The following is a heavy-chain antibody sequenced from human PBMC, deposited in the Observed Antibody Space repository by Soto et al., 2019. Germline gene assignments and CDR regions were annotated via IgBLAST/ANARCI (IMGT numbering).Heavy chain of an antibody. CDR3: ARDKVGATAWFDP. V-gene: IGHV3-21*01. CDR1: GFTFSSYS. J-gene: IGHJ5*02. D-gene: IGHD1-26*01. CDR2: ISSSSSYI. Sequence: LRLSCAASGFTFSSYSMNWVRQAPGKGLEWVSSISSSSSYIYYADSVKGRFTISRDNAKNSLYLQMNSLRAEDTAVYYCARDKVGATAWFDPWGQGTLVTVSS.